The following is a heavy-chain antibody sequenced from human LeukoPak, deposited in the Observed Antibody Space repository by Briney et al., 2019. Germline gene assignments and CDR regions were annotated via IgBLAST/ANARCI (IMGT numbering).Heavy chain of an antibody. CDR1: GFTFSCYG. Sequence: GGSLRLSCAASGFTFSCYGMHWVRQAPGKWLEWVALIWYDGSNKYYADSVKGRFTISRDHSKNTLYLQMNSLRAEDTAVYYCAKDPRIRDIVVVTAISVDCYFDLWGRGTLVTVSS. J-gene: IGHJ2*01. CDR3: AKDPRIRDIVVVTAISVDCYFDL. V-gene: IGHV3-33*06. CDR2: IWYDGSNK. D-gene: IGHD2-21*02.